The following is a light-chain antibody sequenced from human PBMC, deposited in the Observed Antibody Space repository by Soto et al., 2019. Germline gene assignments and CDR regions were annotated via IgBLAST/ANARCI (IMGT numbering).Light chain of an antibody. CDR1: QSISSW. CDR3: QQYNSYPVT. Sequence: DIQMTQSPCTLSASVGDGVTITCRASQSISSWLAWYQQKPGKAPKLLIYDASSLASGVPARFSGSGSGTDFTLTISSLQPDDFATYYCQQYNSYPVTFGQGTKLEIK. J-gene: IGKJ2*01. CDR2: DAS. V-gene: IGKV1-5*01.